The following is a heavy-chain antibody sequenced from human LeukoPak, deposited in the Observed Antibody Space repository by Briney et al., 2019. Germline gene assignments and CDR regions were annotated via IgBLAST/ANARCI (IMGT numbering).Heavy chain of an antibody. D-gene: IGHD4-17*01. CDR3: AKVFRKDGDFHLFDY. V-gene: IGHV3-23*01. Sequence: GGSLRLSCAASGFTFSSYAMSWVRQAPGKGLERVSAISGSGGRTYYTDSVKGRFTISRDNSKNTLYLQMNSLRAEDTAVYYCAKVFRKDGDFHLFDYWGQGTLVTVSS. CDR2: ISGSGGRT. J-gene: IGHJ4*02. CDR1: GFTFSSYA.